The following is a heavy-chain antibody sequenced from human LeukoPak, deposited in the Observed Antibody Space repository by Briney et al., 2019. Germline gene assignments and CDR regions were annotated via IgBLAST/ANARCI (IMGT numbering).Heavy chain of an antibody. CDR3: ARSTYVFWSGYDY. D-gene: IGHD3/OR15-3a*01. CDR1: GGSITGFY. CDR2: VYHSGST. V-gene: IGHV4-59*08. Sequence: PSETLSLTCTVSGGSITGFYWSWIRQSPGKGLEWIGFVYHSGSTNNNPSLKSRVTISIQTSKNQFSLKLSSVTAADTAVYYCARSTYVFWSGYDYWGQGTLVTVSS. J-gene: IGHJ4*02.